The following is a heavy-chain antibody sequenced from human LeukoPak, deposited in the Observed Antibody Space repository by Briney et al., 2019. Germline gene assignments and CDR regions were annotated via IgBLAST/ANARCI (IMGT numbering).Heavy chain of an antibody. CDR2: IYYSGST. Sequence: SETLSLTCTVSGGSISSYYWSWIRQPPGKGLEWIGYIYYSGSTNYNPSLKSRVTISVDTSKNQFSLKLSSVTAADTAVYYCARGGATYTYPRYDYWGQGTLVTVTS. J-gene: IGHJ4*02. V-gene: IGHV4-59*01. D-gene: IGHD5-12*01. CDR3: ARGGATYTYPRYDY. CDR1: GGSISSYY.